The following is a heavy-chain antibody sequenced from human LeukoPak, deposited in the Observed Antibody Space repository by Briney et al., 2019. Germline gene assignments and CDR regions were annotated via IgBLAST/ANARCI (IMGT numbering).Heavy chain of an antibody. J-gene: IGHJ6*03. CDR1: GGSVSSGSYY. Sequence: SETLSLTCSVSGGSVSSGSYYWGWIRQPPGKGLEWIGSTYYRGNTYYNASLKSLVSISLDTSKNQFSLKLSSVTAADTAVYYCARTAYYYMDVWGKGTTVTVSS. D-gene: IGHD3-16*01. V-gene: IGHV4-39*07. CDR3: ARTAYYYMDV. CDR2: TYYRGNT.